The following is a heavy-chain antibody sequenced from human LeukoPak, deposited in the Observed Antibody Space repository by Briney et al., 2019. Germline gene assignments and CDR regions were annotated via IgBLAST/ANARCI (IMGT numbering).Heavy chain of an antibody. CDR2: ISWDGGST. V-gene: IGHV3-43D*03. J-gene: IGHJ6*03. CDR3: AKVGGSGSYNYYYYMDV. Sequence: PGGSLRLSCAASGFTFDDYAMHWVRQAPGKGLEWVSLISWDGGSTYYADSVKGRFTISRDNSKNSLYLQMNSLRAEDTALYYCAKVGGSGSYNYYYYMDVWGKGTTVTVSS. CDR1: GFTFDDYA. D-gene: IGHD3-10*01.